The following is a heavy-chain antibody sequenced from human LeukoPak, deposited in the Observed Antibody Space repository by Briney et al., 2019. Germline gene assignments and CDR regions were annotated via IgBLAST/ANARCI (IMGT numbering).Heavy chain of an antibody. J-gene: IGHJ4*02. D-gene: IGHD3-10*01. CDR1: GFTISTTV. CDR2: IWYGGRDQ. CDR3: ARELDRTYGLDY. V-gene: IGHV3-33*01. Sequence: PGGSLRLSCAASGFTISTTVVHWVRQAPGKGLEWVAVIWYGGRDQSYAGSVKGRFTLPRDNSENTLYLQMNSLRAEDTAVYYCARELDRTYGLDYWGQGTLVTVSS.